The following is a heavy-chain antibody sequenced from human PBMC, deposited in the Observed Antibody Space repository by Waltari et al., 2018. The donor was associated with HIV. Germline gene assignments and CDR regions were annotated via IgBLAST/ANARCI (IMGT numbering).Heavy chain of an antibody. J-gene: IGHJ3*02. CDR2: IYTSGST. D-gene: IGHD3-22*01. CDR3: ARDRGDSSGYYAFDI. V-gene: IGHV4-61*02. CDR1: GGCISSGSYY. Sequence: QVQLQESGPGLVKPSQTLSLTCTVSGGCISSGSYYWSWIRQPAGKGLEWIGRIYTSGSTNYNPSLKSRVTISVDTSKNQFSLKLSSVTAADTAVYYCARDRGDSSGYYAFDIWGQGTMVTVSS.